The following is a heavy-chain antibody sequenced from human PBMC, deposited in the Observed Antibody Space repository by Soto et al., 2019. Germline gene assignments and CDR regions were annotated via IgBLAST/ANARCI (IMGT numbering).Heavy chain of an antibody. V-gene: IGHV1-46*01. Sequence: ASVKVSCKASGYTFTSYYMHWVRQAPGQGLEWMGIITPSGGSTSYAQKFQGRVTMTSDTSTSTVYMELSSLRSEDTAVYYCARENYYYDSSGYDLGGAFDIWGQGTMVTVSS. CDR3: ARENYYYDSSGYDLGGAFDI. D-gene: IGHD3-22*01. CDR2: ITPSGGST. CDR1: GYTFTSYY. J-gene: IGHJ3*02.